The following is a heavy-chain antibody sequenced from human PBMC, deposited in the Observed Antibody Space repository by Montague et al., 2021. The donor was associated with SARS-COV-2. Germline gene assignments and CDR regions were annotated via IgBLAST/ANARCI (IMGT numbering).Heavy chain of an antibody. J-gene: IGHJ6*02. Sequence: CAIPGDSVSSNSAAWNWIRRAPSRGLEWLGRTYYRSKWYNDYAVSVKSRITINPDTSKNQFSLQLNSVTPEDTAVYYCARGIWFGELLTGYYYYGMDVWGQGTTVTVSS. CDR2: TYYRSKWYN. CDR3: ARGIWFGELLTGYYYYGMDV. CDR1: GDSVSSNSAA. D-gene: IGHD3-10*01. V-gene: IGHV6-1*01.